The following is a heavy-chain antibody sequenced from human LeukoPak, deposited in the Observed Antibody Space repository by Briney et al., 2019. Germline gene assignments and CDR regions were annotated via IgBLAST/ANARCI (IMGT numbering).Heavy chain of an antibody. CDR3: ARGDWGMYYFDY. CDR2: ISYDGSNK. D-gene: IGHD7-27*01. CDR1: GFTFSSYA. J-gene: IGHJ4*02. V-gene: IGHV3-30-3*01. Sequence: GRSLRLSCAASGFTFSSYAMHWVRQAPGKGLEWVAVISYDGSNKYYADSVKGRFTISRDNSKNTLNLQMNSLRAEDTAVYYCARGDWGMYYFDYWGQGTLVTVSS.